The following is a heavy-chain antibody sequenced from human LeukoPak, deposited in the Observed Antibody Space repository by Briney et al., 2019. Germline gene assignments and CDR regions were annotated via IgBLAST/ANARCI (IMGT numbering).Heavy chain of an antibody. D-gene: IGHD2-2*01. J-gene: IGHJ1*01. CDR2: IYYSGST. Sequence: SETLSLTCTVSGGSISSYYWSWIRQPPGKGLEWIGYIYYSGSTNYNPSLKSRVTISVDTSKNQFSLKLSSVTAADTAVYYCARGYCTSTSCYAEYFQHWGQGTLATVSS. V-gene: IGHV4-59*01. CDR3: ARGYCTSTSCYAEYFQH. CDR1: GGSISSYY.